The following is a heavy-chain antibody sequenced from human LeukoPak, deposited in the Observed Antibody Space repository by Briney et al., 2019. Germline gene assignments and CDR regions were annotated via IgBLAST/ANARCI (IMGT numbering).Heavy chain of an antibody. J-gene: IGHJ4*02. CDR2: ISYDGSNK. Sequence: GGSLRLSCAAAGFTFSSYGMHWVRKAPGKGLEWVAVISYDGSNKYYADSVKGRFTISRDNSKNTLYLQMNSLRAEDTAVYYCAKGDSSGWYSGVFDYWGQGTLVTVSS. D-gene: IGHD6-19*01. CDR1: GFTFSSYG. CDR3: AKGDSSGWYSGVFDY. V-gene: IGHV3-30*18.